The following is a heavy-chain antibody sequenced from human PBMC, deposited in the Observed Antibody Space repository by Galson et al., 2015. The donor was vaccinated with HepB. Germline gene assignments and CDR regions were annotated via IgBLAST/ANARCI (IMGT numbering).Heavy chain of an antibody. CDR1: GFTFSSYG. CDR3: ARGMRWLQSNGYNYFDY. CDR2: IWYDGSNK. Sequence: SLRLSCAASGFTFSSYGMHWVRQAPGKGLEWVAVIWYDGSNKYYADSVKGRFTISRDNSKSTLYLQMNSLRAEDTAVYYCARGMRWLQSNGYNYFDYWGQGILVTVSS. J-gene: IGHJ4*02. V-gene: IGHV3-33*01. D-gene: IGHD5-24*01.